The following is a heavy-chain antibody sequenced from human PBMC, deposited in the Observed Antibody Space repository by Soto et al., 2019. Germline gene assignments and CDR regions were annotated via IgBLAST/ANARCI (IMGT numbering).Heavy chain of an antibody. V-gene: IGHV6-1*01. D-gene: IGHD3-16*01. CDR2: TYYRSKWYN. J-gene: IGHJ6*02. Sequence: QVQLQQSGPGLVKPSQTLSLTCAISGDSVSSNSAAWNWIRQSPSRGLEWLGRTYYRSKWYNDYAVSVKSRITINPDTSKNQFSLQLNSVTPEDTAVYYCARDLGESTRDSGYDYCYGMDVWGQGTTVTVSS. CDR1: GDSVSSNSAA. CDR3: ARDLGESTRDSGYDYCYGMDV.